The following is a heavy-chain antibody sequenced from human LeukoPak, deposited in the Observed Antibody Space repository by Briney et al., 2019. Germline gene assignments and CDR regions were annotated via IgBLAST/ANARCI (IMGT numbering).Heavy chain of an antibody. D-gene: IGHD5-12*01. V-gene: IGHV3-11*04. J-gene: IGHJ4*02. CDR1: GFTFSDSY. CDR3: ARDRSGYDWNAFDY. Sequence: KPGGSLRLSCAASGFTFSDSYMTWVRQAPGKGVEWVAYISGSGHDINYSESAKGRFTISRDNAKNSLYLQMNSLRAGDTAVYYCARDRSGYDWNAFDYWGQGTLVTVSS. CDR2: ISGSGHDI.